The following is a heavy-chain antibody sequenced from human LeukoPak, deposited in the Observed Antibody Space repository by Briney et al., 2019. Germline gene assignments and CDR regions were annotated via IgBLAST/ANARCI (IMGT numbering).Heavy chain of an antibody. J-gene: IGHJ4*02. CDR2: ITSSSTTI. Sequence: GGSLRLSCAASGFSFSSYSMIWVRQAPGKGLEWVSYITSSSTTIYYADSVKGRFTISRDNAKNTLYLQMNSLRAEDTAVYYCARSGSMRDLYFDYWGQGTLVTVSS. CDR3: ARSGSMRDLYFDY. CDR1: GFSFSSYS. V-gene: IGHV3-48*04. D-gene: IGHD3-10*01.